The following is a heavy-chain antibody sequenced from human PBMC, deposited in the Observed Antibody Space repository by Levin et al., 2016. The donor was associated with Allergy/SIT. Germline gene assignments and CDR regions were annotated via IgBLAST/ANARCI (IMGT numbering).Heavy chain of an antibody. CDR2: INHSGST. Sequence: SETLSLTCAVYGGSFSGYYWSWIRQPPGKGLEWIGEINHSGSTNYNPSLKSRVTISVDTSKNQFSLKLSSVTAADTAVYYCARVAYYYYGMDVWGQGTTVTVSS. J-gene: IGHJ6*02. V-gene: IGHV4-34*01. CDR3: ARVAYYYYGMDV. CDR1: GGSFSGYY.